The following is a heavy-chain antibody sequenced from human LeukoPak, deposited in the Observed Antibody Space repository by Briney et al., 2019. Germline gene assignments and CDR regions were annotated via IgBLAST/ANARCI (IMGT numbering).Heavy chain of an antibody. D-gene: IGHD3-10*01. J-gene: IGHJ3*02. CDR3: ARGGWEYYYIPRPDAFDI. Sequence: GSLRLSCAASGFTFSSYAMSWVRQAPGKGLEWIGEINHSGSTNYNPSLKSRVTISVDTSKNQFSLKLSSVTAADTAVYYCARGGWEYYYIPRPDAFDIWGQGTMVTVSS. CDR2: INHSGST. V-gene: IGHV4-34*01. CDR1: GFTFSSYA.